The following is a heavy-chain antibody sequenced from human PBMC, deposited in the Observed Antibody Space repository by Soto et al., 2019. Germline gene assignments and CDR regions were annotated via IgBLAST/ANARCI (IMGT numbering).Heavy chain of an antibody. CDR2: LSAYNGNT. V-gene: IGHV1-18*04. J-gene: IGHJ4*02. CDR1: GYTFTSYG. D-gene: IGHD6-13*01. Sequence: QVQLVQAGAEVKKTGASVKVSCKASGYTFTSYGISWVRQAPGQGLEWMGWLSAYNGNTNNAQKLQGRVTMTTDTSTSTAYMELRSLRSDDTAVYYCARDLRYSSSWYVAFGYWGQGTLVTVSS. CDR3: ARDLRYSSSWYVAFGY.